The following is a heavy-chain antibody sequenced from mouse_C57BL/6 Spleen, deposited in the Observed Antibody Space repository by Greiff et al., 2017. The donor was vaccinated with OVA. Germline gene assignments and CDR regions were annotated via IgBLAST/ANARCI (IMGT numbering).Heavy chain of an antibody. V-gene: IGHV1-76*01. CDR2: IYPGSGNT. D-gene: IGHD1-1*01. CDR3: ARRDLYYGSSYEYFDV. J-gene: IGHJ1*03. CDR1: GYTFTDYY. Sequence: QVQLKQSGAELVRPGASVKLSCKASGYTFTDYYINWVKQRPGQGLEWIARIYPGSGNTYYNEKFKGKATLTAEKSSSTAYMQLSSLTSEDSAVYFCARRDLYYGSSYEYFDVWGTGTTVTVSS.